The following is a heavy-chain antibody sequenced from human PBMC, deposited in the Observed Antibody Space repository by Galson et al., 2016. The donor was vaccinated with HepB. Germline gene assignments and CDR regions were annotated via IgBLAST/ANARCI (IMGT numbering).Heavy chain of an antibody. Sequence: QSGAEVKKPGESLKISCKGSGYTFHGYWIGWVRQMPGKGLEWIGVIYPGDSDNTYSPSFQGQVTISADKSIRTTYLHWSSLKASDTAVYYCARLGLYNNYDYYYGLDVWGQGTTDSVSS. D-gene: IGHD1-1*01. CDR2: IYPGDSDN. CDR1: GYTFHGYW. J-gene: IGHJ6*02. V-gene: IGHV5-51*01. CDR3: ARLGLYNNYDYYYGLDV.